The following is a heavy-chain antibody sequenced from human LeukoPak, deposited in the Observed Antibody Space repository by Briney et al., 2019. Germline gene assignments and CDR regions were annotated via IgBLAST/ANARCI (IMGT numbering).Heavy chain of an antibody. CDR1: GYTFTGYY. CDR2: INPSSGDT. V-gene: IGHV1-2*02. Sequence: GASVKVSCKASGYTFTGYYLHWVRQAPGHGLEWMGRINPSSGDTNYAQKSQGRVTMTRDTSISTAYLELSRLRSDDTAVYYCAREDIVVVVAATGWFDPWGQGTLVTVSS. D-gene: IGHD2-15*01. CDR3: AREDIVVVVAATGWFDP. J-gene: IGHJ5*02.